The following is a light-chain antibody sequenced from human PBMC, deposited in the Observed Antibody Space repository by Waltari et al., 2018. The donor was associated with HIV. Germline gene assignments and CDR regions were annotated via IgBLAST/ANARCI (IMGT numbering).Light chain of an antibody. CDR2: DAS. J-gene: IGKJ4*01. Sequence: EIVLTQSPATLSLSPGERATLSGRASQSVSNSLIWYQQKPGQAPRLLIYDASNRATGVPARFSGSGSGTDFTLTISSLEPEEFAVYYCQQRSNWPPITFGGGTKVEIK. CDR1: QSVSNS. V-gene: IGKV3-11*01. CDR3: QQRSNWPPIT.